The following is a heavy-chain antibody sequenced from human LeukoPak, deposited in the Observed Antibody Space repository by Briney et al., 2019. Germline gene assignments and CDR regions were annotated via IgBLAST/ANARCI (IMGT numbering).Heavy chain of an antibody. J-gene: IGHJ4*02. V-gene: IGHV3-30*18. Sequence: PGGSLRLSCAASGFTFSSYGMHWVRQAPGKGLEWVAVISYDGSNKYYADSVKGRLTISRDNSKNTLYLQMNSLRAEDTAVYYCAKDLHYYGSGSYYRGEGPFDYWGQGTLVTVSS. D-gene: IGHD3-10*01. CDR3: AKDLHYYGSGSYYRGEGPFDY. CDR1: GFTFSSYG. CDR2: ISYDGSNK.